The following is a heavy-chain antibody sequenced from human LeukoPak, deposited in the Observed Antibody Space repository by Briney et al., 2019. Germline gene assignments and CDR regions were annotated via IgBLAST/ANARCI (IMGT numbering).Heavy chain of an antibody. CDR3: ARGELRYFDWFYDAFDI. Sequence: SETLSLNCAVYGGSFSGYHWSWIRQPPGKGLEWIGEINHSGSTNYNPSLKSRVTISVDTSKNQFSLKLSSVTAADTAVYYCARGELRYFDWFYDAFDIWGQGTMVTVSS. V-gene: IGHV4-34*01. D-gene: IGHD3-9*01. CDR1: GGSFSGYH. J-gene: IGHJ3*02. CDR2: INHSGST.